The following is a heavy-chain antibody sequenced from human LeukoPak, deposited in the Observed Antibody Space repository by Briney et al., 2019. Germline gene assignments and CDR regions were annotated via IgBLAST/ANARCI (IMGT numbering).Heavy chain of an antibody. J-gene: IGHJ4*02. D-gene: IGHD2-2*01. CDR3: ARDSGDCSSTSCYQFDY. V-gene: IGHV4-38-2*02. CDR2: ISHSGST. CDR1: GYSISSDYY. Sequence: PSETLSLTCTVSGYSISSDYYWSWIRSPPGKGLEWIASISHSGSTSYHPSLKSRVTISVDRSKNQFSLKLSSVTAADTAVYYCARDSGDCSSTSCYQFDYWGQGTLVTVSS.